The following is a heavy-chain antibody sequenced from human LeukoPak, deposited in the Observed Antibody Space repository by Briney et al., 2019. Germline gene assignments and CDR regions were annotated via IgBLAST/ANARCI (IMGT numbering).Heavy chain of an antibody. D-gene: IGHD6-19*01. CDR3: ATKQWLAPPPDS. Sequence: GGSLRLSCAASGFTFSKYWMLWVRQAPGKGLESVSRINTDGTVTTYADSVKGRFTVSRDNAHNTMFLQMNSVRDEDTAVYYCATKQWLAPPPDSWGQGTPVTVSS. CDR2: INTDGTVT. V-gene: IGHV3-74*01. CDR1: GFTFSKYW. J-gene: IGHJ4*02.